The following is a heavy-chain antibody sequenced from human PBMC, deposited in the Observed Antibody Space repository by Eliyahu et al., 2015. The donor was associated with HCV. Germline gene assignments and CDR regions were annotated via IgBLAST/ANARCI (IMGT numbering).Heavy chain of an antibody. CDR1: GDSIKKKGNY. V-gene: IGHV4-39*01. CDR2: FFFTSGP. J-gene: IGHJ4*02. D-gene: IGHD3-9*01. CDR3: AGLTGPIIRDYFDS. Sequence: QLQESGPGLVKPSATLSLTCSISGDSIKKKGNYWGWVRQPPGKGLEWIGSFFFTSGPRHHPSLRSRASISVDPSKNQFSLKLTSLAATDTAVYYCAGLTGPIIRDYFDSWGQGILVTVAS.